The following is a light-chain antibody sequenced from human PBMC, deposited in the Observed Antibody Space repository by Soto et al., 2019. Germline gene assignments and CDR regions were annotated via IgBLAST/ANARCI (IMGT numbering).Light chain of an antibody. Sequence: IVLTQSPGTLSLSPGERATLSCRASQSVSSSYLAWYQQKPGQAPRLLIYDASRRATGIPDRFSGSGSGTEFTLTISRLEPEDFALYYCQWCGSSPWTFGQGTKVEIK. J-gene: IGKJ1*01. CDR2: DAS. CDR3: QWCGSSPWT. V-gene: IGKV3-20*01. CDR1: QSVSSSY.